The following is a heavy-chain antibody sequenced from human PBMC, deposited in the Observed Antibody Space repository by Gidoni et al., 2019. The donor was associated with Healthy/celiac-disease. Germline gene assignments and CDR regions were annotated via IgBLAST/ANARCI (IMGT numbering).Heavy chain of an antibody. D-gene: IGHD2-8*01. J-gene: IGHJ4*02. V-gene: IGHV1-69*02. CDR3: ARDHWTPMGNLDY. CDR2: IIPSLGIA. CDR1: GGTFSSYT. Sequence: QVQLVQSGAEVKQPESSVTVSCKASGGTFSSYTISWVRQAPGQGLEWMGRIIPSLGIANYAQKFKGRVTITADKSTSTAYMELSSLRSEDTAVYYCARDHWTPMGNLDYWGQGTLVTVSS.